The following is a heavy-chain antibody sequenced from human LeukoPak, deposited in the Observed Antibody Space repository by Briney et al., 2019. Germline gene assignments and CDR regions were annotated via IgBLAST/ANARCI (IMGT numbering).Heavy chain of an antibody. CDR1: GGSISSGGYS. CDR3: ARRSVFYGSGSYYYFDY. Sequence: SETLSLTCAVSGGSISSGGYSWSWLRHPPGMGLDWLGYIYHSGSTYYNPSLKSRVTISVYRSKNQFSLKLSSVTAADTAVYYCARRSVFYGSGSYYYFDYWGQGTLVTVSS. D-gene: IGHD3-10*01. J-gene: IGHJ4*02. V-gene: IGHV4-30-2*01. CDR2: IYHSGST.